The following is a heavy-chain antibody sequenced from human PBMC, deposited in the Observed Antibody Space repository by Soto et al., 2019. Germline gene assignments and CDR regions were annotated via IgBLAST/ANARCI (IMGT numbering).Heavy chain of an antibody. V-gene: IGHV4-59*01. CDR1: GGSISSYY. CDR2: IYYSGST. Sequence: SETLSLTCTVSGGSISSYYGSWIRHPPGKGLEWMGYIYYSGSTNYNPSLKSRVTISVDTSKNQFSLKLSSVAASETAVYYGARDYYDFWSGYSHHYMDVWGKGTTVTVSS. CDR3: ARDYYDFWSGYSHHYMDV. D-gene: IGHD3-3*01. J-gene: IGHJ6*03.